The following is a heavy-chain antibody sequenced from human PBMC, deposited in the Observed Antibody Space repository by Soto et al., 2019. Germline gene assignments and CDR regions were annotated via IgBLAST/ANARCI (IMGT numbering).Heavy chain of an antibody. CDR1: GGSFSGYY. Sequence: PSETLSLTCAVYGGSFSGYYWSWIRQPPGKGLEWIGEIYHRGSTNYSPSLKSRVTISVDTSKNQFSLKLSSVTAADTAVYYCARGGRIVGTTPLLDYWGQGALVT. J-gene: IGHJ4*02. D-gene: IGHD1-26*01. CDR2: IYHRGST. CDR3: ARGGRIVGTTPLLDY. V-gene: IGHV4-34*01.